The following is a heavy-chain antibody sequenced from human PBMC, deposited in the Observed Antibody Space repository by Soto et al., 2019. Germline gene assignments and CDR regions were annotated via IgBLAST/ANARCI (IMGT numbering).Heavy chain of an antibody. Sequence: SETLSLTCTVSGGSISSGDYYWSWIRQPPGKGLEWIGYIYYSGSTYYNPSLKSRVTISVDTSKKQFSLKLSSVTAADTAVYYCARVRTNYCGGDCYDAFDIWGQGTMVTVSS. D-gene: IGHD2-21*02. CDR1: GGSISSGDYY. CDR3: ARVRTNYCGGDCYDAFDI. J-gene: IGHJ3*02. CDR2: IYYSGST. V-gene: IGHV4-30-4*01.